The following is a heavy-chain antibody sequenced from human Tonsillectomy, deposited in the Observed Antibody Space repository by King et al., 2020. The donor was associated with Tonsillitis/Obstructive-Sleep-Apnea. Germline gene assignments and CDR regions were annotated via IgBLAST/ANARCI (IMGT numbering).Heavy chain of an antibody. V-gene: IGHV3-13*04. Sequence: VQLVESGGGLVQPGGSLRLSCAASGFTFSSYDMHWVRQATGKGLEWVSAIGTAGDTYYPGSVKGRFTISRENAKNSLYLQINSLRAGDTAVYYCARVSYDSSGYPTYYFDYWGQGTLVTVSS. CDR3: ARVSYDSSGYPTYYFDY. CDR2: IGTAGDT. J-gene: IGHJ4*02. D-gene: IGHD3-22*01. CDR1: GFTFSSYD.